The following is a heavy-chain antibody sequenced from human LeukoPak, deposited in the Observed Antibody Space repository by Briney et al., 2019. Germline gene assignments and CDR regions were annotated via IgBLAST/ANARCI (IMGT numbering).Heavy chain of an antibody. CDR3: ARYSSGDQGYFDY. J-gene: IGHJ4*02. CDR2: VYHSGST. Sequence: SETLSLTCTVSGGSISSGGYYWSWIRQPPGKGLEWIGYVYHSGSTYYNPSLKSRVTISVDTSKNQFSLKLTSVTAADTAVYYCARYSSGDQGYFDYWGQGTLVTVSS. D-gene: IGHD6-19*01. V-gene: IGHV4-30-2*01. CDR1: GGSISSGGYY.